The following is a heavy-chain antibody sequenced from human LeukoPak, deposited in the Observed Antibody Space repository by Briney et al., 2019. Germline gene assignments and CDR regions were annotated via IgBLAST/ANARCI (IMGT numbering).Heavy chain of an antibody. CDR1: GFTFSSYW. CDR3: AKDVQMTSNAYYNYFDY. D-gene: IGHD3-22*01. Sequence: GGSLRLSCAASGFTFSSYWMHWVRQAPGKGLEWVSGISSNSGGIDYADSVKGRFTISSDNAKNFLHLQMNSLSPEDTAFYYCAKDVQMTSNAYYNYFDYWGQGTLVTVSS. J-gene: IGHJ4*02. V-gene: IGHV3-9*01. CDR2: ISSNSGGI.